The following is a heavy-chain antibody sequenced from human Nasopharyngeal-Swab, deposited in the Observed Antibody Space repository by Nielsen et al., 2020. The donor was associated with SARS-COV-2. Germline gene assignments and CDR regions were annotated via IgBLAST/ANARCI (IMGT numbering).Heavy chain of an antibody. J-gene: IGHJ4*02. CDR1: GFTFDDYT. CDR3: AKDGDHGDFTVGIDS. Sequence: GGSLRLFCAASGFTFDDYTMHWVRQAPGKGLEWVSLISWDGGSTYYADSVKGRFTISRDNSKNSLYLQMNSLRTEDTAFYYCAKDGDHGDFTVGIDSWGQGTLVTVSS. D-gene: IGHD4-17*01. CDR2: ISWDGGST. V-gene: IGHV3-43*01.